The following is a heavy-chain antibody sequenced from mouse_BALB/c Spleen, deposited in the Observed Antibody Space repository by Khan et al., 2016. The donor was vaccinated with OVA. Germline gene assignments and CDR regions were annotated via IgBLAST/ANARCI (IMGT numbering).Heavy chain of an antibody. J-gene: IGHJ3*01. Sequence: EVQVEESGGDLVKPGGSLKLSCAASGLTFSSYSMSWVRQTPDKRLEWVASISSDGDYTYYSDSVKGRFTISRDNAKNTLYLQMSSLKSEDTAMYYCQSHLTGAFDYWGQGTLVTVSA. CDR3: QSHLTGAFDY. V-gene: IGHV5-6*01. D-gene: IGHD4-1*01. CDR1: GLTFSSYS. CDR2: ISSDGDYT.